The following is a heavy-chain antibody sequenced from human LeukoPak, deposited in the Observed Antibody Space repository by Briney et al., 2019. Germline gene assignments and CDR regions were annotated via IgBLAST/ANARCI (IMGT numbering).Heavy chain of an antibody. CDR2: ISAYNGNT. V-gene: IGHV1-18*01. D-gene: IGHD6-19*01. Sequence: ASVKVSCKASGYTFTSYGISWVRQAPGQGLEWMGWISAYNGNTNYAQKLQGRVTMTTDTSTSTAYMELRSLRSDDTAVYYCARVQLRIAVAGRLDYWGQGTLVTVSS. CDR3: ARVQLRIAVAGRLDY. J-gene: IGHJ4*02. CDR1: GYTFTSYG.